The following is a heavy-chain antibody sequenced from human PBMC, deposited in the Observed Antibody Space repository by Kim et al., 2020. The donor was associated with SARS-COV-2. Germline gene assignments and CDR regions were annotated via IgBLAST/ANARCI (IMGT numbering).Heavy chain of an antibody. V-gene: IGHV3-7*01. CDR3: ARISHYDSSLEGY. CDR2: IKQDGSEK. D-gene: IGHD3-22*01. CDR1: GFTFSSYW. J-gene: IGHJ4*02. Sequence: GGSLRLSCAASGFTFSSYWMSWVRQAPGKGLEWVANIKQDGSEKYYVDSVKGRFTISRDNAKNSLYLQMNSLRAEDTAVYYCARISHYDSSLEGYWGQGTLVTVSS.